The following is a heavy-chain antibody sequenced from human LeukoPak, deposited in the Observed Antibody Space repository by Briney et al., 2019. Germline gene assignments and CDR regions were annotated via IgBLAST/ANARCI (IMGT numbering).Heavy chain of an antibody. Sequence: SETLSLTYTVSGGSISSGGYYWSWIRQPPGKGLEWIGYIYHSGSTYYNPSLKSRVTISVDRSKNQFSLKLSSVTAADTAVYYCARDRDPNSAAGWDYYYYYMDVWGKGTTVTVSS. J-gene: IGHJ6*03. V-gene: IGHV4-30-2*01. D-gene: IGHD6-13*01. CDR2: IYHSGST. CDR1: GGSISSGGYY. CDR3: ARDRDPNSAAGWDYYYYYMDV.